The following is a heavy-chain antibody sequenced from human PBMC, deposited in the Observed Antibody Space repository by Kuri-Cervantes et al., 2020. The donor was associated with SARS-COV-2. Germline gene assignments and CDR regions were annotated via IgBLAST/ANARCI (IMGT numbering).Heavy chain of an antibody. D-gene: IGHD4-17*01. J-gene: IGHJ6*02. CDR2: IYTSRST. Sequence: SETLSLTCTVSGGSISSGSYYWSWIRPPAGKGLEWIGRIYTSRSTNYNPSLKSRVTTSVDKSKNQFSLKLSSVTAADTAVYYCARKVGGGDLYYYGMDVWGQGTTVTVSS. V-gene: IGHV4-61*02. CDR3: ARKVGGGDLYYYGMDV. CDR1: GGSISSGSYY.